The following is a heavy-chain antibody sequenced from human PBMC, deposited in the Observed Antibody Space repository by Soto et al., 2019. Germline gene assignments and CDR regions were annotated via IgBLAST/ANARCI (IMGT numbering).Heavy chain of an antibody. D-gene: IGHD6-13*01. CDR3: ANTRPPLVYYYYGMDV. V-gene: IGHV3-23*01. CDR2: ISGSGGST. CDR1: GFTFSSYA. Sequence: GGSLRLSCAASGFTFSSYAMSWVRQAPGKGLEWVSAISGSGGSTYYADSVKGRFTISRDNSKNTLYLQMNSLRAEDTAVYYCANTRPPLVYYYYGMDVWGQGTTVTVSS. J-gene: IGHJ6*02.